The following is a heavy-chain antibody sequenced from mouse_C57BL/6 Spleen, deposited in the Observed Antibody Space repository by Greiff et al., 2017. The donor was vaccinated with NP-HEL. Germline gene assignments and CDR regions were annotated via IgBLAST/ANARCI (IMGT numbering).Heavy chain of an antibody. J-gene: IGHJ3*01. CDR3: ARDNYGSSYLFAY. Sequence: DVQLVESGGGLVKPGGSLKLSCAASGFTFSSYAMSWVRQTPEKRLEWVATISDGGSYTYYPDNVKGRFTISRDNAKNNLYLQMSHLKSEDTAMYYCARDNYGSSYLFAYWGQRTLVTVSA. CDR2: ISDGGSYT. V-gene: IGHV5-4*01. CDR1: GFTFSSYA. D-gene: IGHD1-1*01.